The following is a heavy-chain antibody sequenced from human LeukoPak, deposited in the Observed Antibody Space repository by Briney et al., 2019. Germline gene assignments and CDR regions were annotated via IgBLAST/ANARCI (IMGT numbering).Heavy chain of an antibody. V-gene: IGHV4-31*03. D-gene: IGHD5-18*01. CDR2: IYYSGST. Sequence: SQTLSLTCTVSGGSISSGGYYWSWIRQHPGKGLEWIGYIYYSGSTYYNPSLKSRVTISVDTSKNQFSLKLSSVTAADTAVYYCARGGYSYGYDYYYYYGMDVWGQGTTVTVSS. J-gene: IGHJ6*02. CDR3: ARGGYSYGYDYYYYYGMDV. CDR1: GGSISSGGYY.